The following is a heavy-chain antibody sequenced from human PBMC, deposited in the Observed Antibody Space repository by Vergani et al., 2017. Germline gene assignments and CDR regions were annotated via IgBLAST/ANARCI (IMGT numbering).Heavy chain of an antibody. V-gene: IGHV4-39*01. CDR2: IYYSGST. CDR1: GGSISSSSYY. D-gene: IGHD3-3*01. CDR3: ARQTDYDFCSGFSP. J-gene: IGHJ5*02. Sequence: QLQLQESGPGLVKPSETLSLTCTVSGGSISSSSYYWGWIRQPPGKGLEWIGSIYYSGSTYYNPSLKSRVTISVDTSKNQFSLNLSSVTAADTAVYYCARQTDYDFCSGFSPWGQGTLVTVSS.